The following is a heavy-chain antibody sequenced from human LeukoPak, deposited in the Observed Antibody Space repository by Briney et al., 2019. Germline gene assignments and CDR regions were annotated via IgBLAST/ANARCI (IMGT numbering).Heavy chain of an antibody. CDR1: GFTFSSYA. D-gene: IGHD6-19*01. CDR2: ISGSGGST. Sequence: PGGSLRLSCAASGFTFSSYAMSWVRQAPGKGLEWVSAISGSGGSTYYADSVKGRFTISRDNSRNTLYLQMSSLRVEDTAVYYCAKGSSGWYPGFDYWGQGILVTVSS. J-gene: IGHJ4*02. CDR3: AKGSSGWYPGFDY. V-gene: IGHV3-23*01.